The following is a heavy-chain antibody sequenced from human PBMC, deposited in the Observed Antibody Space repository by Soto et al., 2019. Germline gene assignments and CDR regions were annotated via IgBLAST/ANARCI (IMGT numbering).Heavy chain of an antibody. CDR2: INHTGGT. CDR3: ATRITVFGLLIPPFDP. Sequence: LSLTCAVYGGSVNGYYWSCIRQPPVKGLEWIGEINHTGGTHYNPSLKSRVTMSVDTSKNQFSLRLSSVTAADTAIYYCATRITVFGLLIPPFDPWGRGTQVTVSS. D-gene: IGHD3-3*01. V-gene: IGHV4-34*01. J-gene: IGHJ5*02. CDR1: GGSVNGYY.